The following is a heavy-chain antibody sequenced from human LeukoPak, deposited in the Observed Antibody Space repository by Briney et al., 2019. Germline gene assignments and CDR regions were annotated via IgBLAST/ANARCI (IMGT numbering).Heavy chain of an antibody. J-gene: IGHJ4*02. CDR1: GGSVSSTSYY. V-gene: IGHV4-39*07. CDR2: INHSGST. Sequence: SETLSLTCTVSGGSVSSTSYYWSWIRQPPGKGLEWIGEINHSGSTNYNPSLKSRVTISVDTSKNQFSLKLSSVTAADTAVYYCARGGNGSVITFGGVIVTFDYWGQGTLVTVSS. CDR3: ARGGNGSVITFGGVIVTFDY. D-gene: IGHD3-16*02.